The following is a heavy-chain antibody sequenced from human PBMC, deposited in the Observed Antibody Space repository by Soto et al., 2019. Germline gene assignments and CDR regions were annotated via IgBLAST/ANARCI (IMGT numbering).Heavy chain of an antibody. CDR1: GGSFSGYY. D-gene: IGHD6-19*01. V-gene: IGHV4-34*01. Sequence: SETLSLTCAVYGGSFSGYYWSWIRQPPGKGLEWIGEINHSGSTNYNPSLKSRVTISVDTSKNQFSLKLSSVTAADTAVYYCARVPPGIAVAGTYYYYYMDVWGKGTTVTVSS. CDR3: ARVPPGIAVAGTYYYYYMDV. J-gene: IGHJ6*03. CDR2: INHSGST.